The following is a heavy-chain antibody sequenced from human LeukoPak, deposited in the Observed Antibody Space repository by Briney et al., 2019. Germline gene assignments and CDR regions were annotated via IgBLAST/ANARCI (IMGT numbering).Heavy chain of an antibody. J-gene: IGHJ4*02. V-gene: IGHV1-46*01. CDR3: ARDRGRRDGYNFPTYYFNH. CDR1: GYTFTTYY. CDR2: INPGGGST. Sequence: ASVKVSCKASGYTFTTYYMHWVRQAPGQGLEWMGIINPGGGSTNYAQKFQGRVTMTRDTSTSTVYLELSSLRSEDTAVYYCARDRGRRDGYNFPTYYFNHWGQGTLVIVSS. D-gene: IGHD5-24*01.